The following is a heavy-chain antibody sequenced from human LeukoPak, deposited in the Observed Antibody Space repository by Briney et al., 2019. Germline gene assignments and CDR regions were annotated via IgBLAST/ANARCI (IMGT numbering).Heavy chain of an antibody. V-gene: IGHV3-74*01. CDR1: GFTFRSYW. CDR3: ARYDYYDSSGYKIAEYFQH. CDR2: ISPDGTGT. D-gene: IGHD3-22*01. J-gene: IGHJ1*01. Sequence: GGSLRLSCAASGFTFRSYWMHWVRQAPGEGLVWVSRISPDGTGTNYADSVKGRFTISRDNAKNTLYLQMNSLRAEDTAVYYCARYDYYDSSGYKIAEYFQHWGQGTLVTVSS.